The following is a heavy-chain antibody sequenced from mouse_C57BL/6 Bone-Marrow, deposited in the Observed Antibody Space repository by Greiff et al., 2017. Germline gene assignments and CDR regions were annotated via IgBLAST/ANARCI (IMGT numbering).Heavy chain of an antibody. V-gene: IGHV8-8*01. Sequence: QVTLQEPGPGILQPSQTLSLTCYFSGYSLSTFGMGVVWLRQPSGQGLDWLAHLWWDGDKYYNPVLKSRLPISKDNSKNQVDLKIASVDTEDTATYYWDRSRSYYGSSYVDYAMDYWGQGTSVTVSS. J-gene: IGHJ4*01. D-gene: IGHD1-1*01. CDR1: GYSLSTFGMG. CDR3: DRSRSYYGSSYVDYAMDY. CDR2: LWWDGDK.